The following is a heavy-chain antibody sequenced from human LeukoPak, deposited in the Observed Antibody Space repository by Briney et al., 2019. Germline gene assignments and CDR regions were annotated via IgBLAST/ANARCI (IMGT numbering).Heavy chain of an antibody. CDR2: ISAHNGNT. CDR3: ARVGLAHIVVVIATYFDY. D-gene: IGHD2-21*01. V-gene: IGHV1-18*01. Sequence: GASVKVSCKASGYTFTSYGISWVRQAPGQGLEWMGWISAHNGNTNYAQKLQGRVTMTTDTSTSTAYMELRSLRSDDTAVYYCARVGLAHIVVVIATYFDYWGQGTLVTVSS. J-gene: IGHJ4*02. CDR1: GYTFTSYG.